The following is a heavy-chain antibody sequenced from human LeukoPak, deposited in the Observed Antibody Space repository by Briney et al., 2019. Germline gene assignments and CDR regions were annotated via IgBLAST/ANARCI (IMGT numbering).Heavy chain of an antibody. CDR1: GFIFSNYP. D-gene: IGHD3-22*01. Sequence: PGRSLRLSCAASGFIFSNYPMHWVRQAPGKGLEWVAVISADGNNEHYADSAKGRFTLSRDNAKSTAYLQMNSLRSEDTAVYYCARNDPDSSEDWGQGTLVTVSS. J-gene: IGHJ4*02. CDR2: ISADGNNE. CDR3: ARNDPDSSED. V-gene: IGHV3-30-3*01.